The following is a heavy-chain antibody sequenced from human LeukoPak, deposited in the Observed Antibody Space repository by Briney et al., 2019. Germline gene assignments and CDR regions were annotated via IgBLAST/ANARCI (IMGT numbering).Heavy chain of an antibody. J-gene: IGHJ4*02. CDR3: ARGRSWYGDSYFDY. CDR2: INHSGST. D-gene: IGHD4-17*01. Sequence: SETLSLTCAVYGGAFSGYYWSWVRPPPGEGLGWIGEINHSGSTNYNPSLKSRVTISVDTSKNQFSLKLSSVTAADTAVYYCARGRSWYGDSYFDYWGQGTLVTVSS. V-gene: IGHV4-34*01. CDR1: GGAFSGYY.